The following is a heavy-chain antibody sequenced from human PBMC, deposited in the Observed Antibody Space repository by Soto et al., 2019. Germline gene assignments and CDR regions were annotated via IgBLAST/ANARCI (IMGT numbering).Heavy chain of an antibody. J-gene: IGHJ5*02. CDR3: ARARRAIGVVTATFALYNWFDP. Sequence: PSETLSLTCAVYGGSFSGYYWSWIRQPPGKGLEWIGEINHSGSTNYNPSLKSRVTISVDTSKNQFSLKLSSVTAADTAVYYSARARRAIGVVTATFALYNWFDPWGQGTLVTVSS. V-gene: IGHV4-34*01. D-gene: IGHD2-21*02. CDR2: INHSGST. CDR1: GGSFSGYY.